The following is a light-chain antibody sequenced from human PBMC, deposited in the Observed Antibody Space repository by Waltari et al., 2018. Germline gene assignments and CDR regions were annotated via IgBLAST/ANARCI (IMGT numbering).Light chain of an antibody. Sequence: EVVMTQSPATLSVSPGERATLSCRASQRVSTNLAWSQQKPGQAPRLLSYGAAVRATALPARFSGSGSGTEFTLTISSLQSEDFAVYYCLQYNDWPPTFGQGTTVEIK. CDR1: QRVSTN. CDR3: LQYNDWPPT. V-gene: IGKV3-15*01. CDR2: GAA. J-gene: IGKJ1*01.